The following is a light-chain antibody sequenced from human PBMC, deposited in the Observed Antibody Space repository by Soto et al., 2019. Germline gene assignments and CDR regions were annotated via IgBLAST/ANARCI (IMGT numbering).Light chain of an antibody. CDR3: QQYVISPVT. CDR2: GAS. Sequence: EIVLTQSPGTLSLSPGERATLSCRASQSVSSNYLAWYHQKPGQAPRPLIYGASSSATCIPDRFSGSGSWPDFTVTIIRLEPEDLAVYYCQQYVISPVTFGQGTRLEIK. V-gene: IGKV3-20*01. J-gene: IGKJ5*01. CDR1: QSVSSNY.